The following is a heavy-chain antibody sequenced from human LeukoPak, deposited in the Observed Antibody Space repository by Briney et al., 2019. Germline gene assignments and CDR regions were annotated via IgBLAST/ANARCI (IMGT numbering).Heavy chain of an antibody. CDR2: INEDGGGK. CDR1: GFTFSSNW. CDR3: ATRRCSIAACRASSYRCFDF. D-gene: IGHD2-2*01. V-gene: IGHV3-7*01. J-gene: IGHJ6*04. Sequence: GGSLRLSCTASGFTFSSNWTTWVRQAPGKGLEWVANINEDGGGKYYVESVKGRFTISRDNARNSVHLELSNLRAEDTAVYYCATRRCSIAACRASSYRCFDFWGKGTTVIVSS.